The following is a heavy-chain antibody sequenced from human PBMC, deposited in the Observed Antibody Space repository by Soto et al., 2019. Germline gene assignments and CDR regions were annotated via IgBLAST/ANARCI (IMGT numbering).Heavy chain of an antibody. J-gene: IGHJ3*02. CDR2: LNPNTDKT. V-gene: IGHV1-8*01. CDR3: ARGIKGLPPSAFDI. D-gene: IGHD5-12*01. CDR1: GYTFSNYD. Sequence: EASVKVSCKASGYTFSNYDINWVRQATGQGLEWMGWLNPNTDKTGSAQKFQGRVTMTRNTSISTVYLELSGLRSDDTAVYYCARGIKGLPPSAFDIWGQGTRVTVSS.